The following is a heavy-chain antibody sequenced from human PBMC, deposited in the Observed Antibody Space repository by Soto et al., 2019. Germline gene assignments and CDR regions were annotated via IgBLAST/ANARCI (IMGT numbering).Heavy chain of an antibody. Sequence: QVQMQESGPGLVKPSETLSLTCTVSGDSVRNQYWSWIRRPPGRGLEWIGYIYRSGSTKYNPSLKSRPTISGDTSKNQFSLKLSSVTAADTAVYSCARTLDYGHMDVWGKGTTVTVSS. J-gene: IGHJ6*03. CDR2: IYRSGST. CDR1: GDSVRNQY. CDR3: ARTLDYGHMDV. D-gene: IGHD3-16*01. V-gene: IGHV4-4*09.